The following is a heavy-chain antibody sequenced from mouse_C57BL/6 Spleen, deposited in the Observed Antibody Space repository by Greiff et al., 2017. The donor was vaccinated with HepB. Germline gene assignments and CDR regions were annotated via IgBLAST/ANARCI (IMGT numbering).Heavy chain of an antibody. D-gene: IGHD2-2*01. V-gene: IGHV2-2*01. CDR3: ASPYGYGDAMDY. CDR2: IWSGGST. J-gene: IGHJ4*01. Sequence: VKLQQSGPGLVQPSQSLSITCTVSGFSLTSYGVHWVRQSPGKGLEWLGVIWSGGSTDYNAAFISRLSISKDNSKSQVFFKMNSLQADDTAIYYCASPYGYGDAMDYWGQGTSVTVSS. CDR1: GFSLTSYG.